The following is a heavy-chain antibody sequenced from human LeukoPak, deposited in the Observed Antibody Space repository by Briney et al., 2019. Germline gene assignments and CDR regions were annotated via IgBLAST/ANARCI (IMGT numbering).Heavy chain of an antibody. CDR1: GGSFSGNY. D-gene: IGHD5-18*01. CDR2: INHSGST. V-gene: IGHV4-34*01. J-gene: IGHJ6*02. Sequence: SETLSLTCAVYGGSFSGNYWSWIRQPPGKGLEWIGEINHSGSTNYNPSLKSRVTISVDTSKNQFSLKLSSVTAADTAVYYCARVYSYALDVWGQGTTVTVSS. CDR3: ARVYSYALDV.